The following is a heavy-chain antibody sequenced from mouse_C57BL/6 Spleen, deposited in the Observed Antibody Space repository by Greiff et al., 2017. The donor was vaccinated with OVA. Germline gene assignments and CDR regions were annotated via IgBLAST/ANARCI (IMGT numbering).Heavy chain of an antibody. J-gene: IGHJ3*01. CDR1: GYTFTSYW. D-gene: IGHD2-4*01. CDR2: IDPSDSYT. CDR3: ARSDDYDEGFAY. Sequence: QVQLQQPGAELVRPGSSVKLSCKASGYTFTSYWMHWVKQRPGQGLEWIGVIDPSDSYTNYNQKFKGKATLTVDTSSSTAYMQLSSLTSEDSAVYYCARSDDYDEGFAYWGQGTLVTVSA. V-gene: IGHV1-59*01.